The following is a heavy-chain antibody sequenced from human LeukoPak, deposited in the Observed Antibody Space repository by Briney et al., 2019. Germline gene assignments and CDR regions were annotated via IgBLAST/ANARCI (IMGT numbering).Heavy chain of an antibody. J-gene: IGHJ4*02. CDR3: ARDDYYGSGSQPHYYGLPFY. V-gene: IGHV3-30-3*01. Sequence: GGSLRLSCAASGFTFSSYAMHWVRQAPSKGLEWVAVISYDGSNKYYADSVKGRFTISRDNSKNTLYLQMNSLRAEDTAVYYCARDDYYGSGSQPHYYGLPFYWGQGTLVTVSS. D-gene: IGHD3-10*01. CDR1: GFTFSSYA. CDR2: ISYDGSNK.